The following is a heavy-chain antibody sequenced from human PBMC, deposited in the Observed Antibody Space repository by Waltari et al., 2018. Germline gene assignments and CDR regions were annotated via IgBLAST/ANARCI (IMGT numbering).Heavy chain of an antibody. Sequence: QLQLQESGPGLVKPSETLSLTCTVSGGSISSSSYYWGWIRQPPGKGLEWIGSIYYSGSTYYNPSPKSPVTISVDTSKNQFSLKLSSVTAADTAVYYCARHPAMTIMLWYFDLWGRGTLVTVSS. CDR2: IYYSGST. CDR1: GGSISSSSYY. CDR3: ARHPAMTIMLWYFDL. D-gene: IGHD2-8*01. J-gene: IGHJ2*01. V-gene: IGHV4-39*01.